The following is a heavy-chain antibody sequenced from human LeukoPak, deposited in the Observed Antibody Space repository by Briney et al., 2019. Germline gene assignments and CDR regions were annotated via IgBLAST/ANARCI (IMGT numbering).Heavy chain of an antibody. Sequence: PGESLKISCKGSGYTFTNSWIVWVRQMPRKGLEWMGIIYPGDSDTRYSPSFQGQVTISADKSISTAYVQWSSLKASDSAIYYCATAVAQTHAFDFWGQGTMVTVSS. J-gene: IGHJ3*01. V-gene: IGHV5-51*01. D-gene: IGHD4-23*01. CDR3: ATAVAQTHAFDF. CDR2: IYPGDSDT. CDR1: GYTFTNSW.